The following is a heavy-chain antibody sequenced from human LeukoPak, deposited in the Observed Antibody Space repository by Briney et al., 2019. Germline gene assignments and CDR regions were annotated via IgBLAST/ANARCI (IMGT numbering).Heavy chain of an antibody. D-gene: IGHD4-23*01. J-gene: IGHJ4*02. CDR1: GGSFSGYY. Sequence: SETLSLTCAVYGGSFSGYYWSWIRQPPGKGLEWSGEINLSGSTNYNPSLKSRVTISVDTSKNQFSLKLSSVTAADTAVYYCAREMGSYGGNNNRRQRFDYWGQGTLVTVSS. CDR3: AREMGSYGGNNNRRQRFDY. CDR2: INLSGST. V-gene: IGHV4-34*01.